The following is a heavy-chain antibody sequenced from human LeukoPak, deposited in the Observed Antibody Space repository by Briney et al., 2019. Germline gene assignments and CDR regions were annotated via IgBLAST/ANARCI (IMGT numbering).Heavy chain of an antibody. CDR2: FDPEDGET. CDR1: GYTLTELS. CDR3: ARSGYYYYPDDY. Sequence: ASVKVSCKVSGYTLTELSMHWVRQAPGKGLEWMGGFDPEDGETIYAQKFQGRVTMTEDTSTDTAYMELRSLRSDDTAVYYCARSGYYYYPDDYWGQGTLVTVSS. D-gene: IGHD3-22*01. J-gene: IGHJ4*02. V-gene: IGHV1-24*01.